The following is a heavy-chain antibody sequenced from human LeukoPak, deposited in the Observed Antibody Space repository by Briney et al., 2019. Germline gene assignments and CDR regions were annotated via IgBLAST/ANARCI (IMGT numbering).Heavy chain of an antibody. CDR1: GGSITGYY. CDR3: ARGNILTGYCFDF. V-gene: IGHV4-34*01. Sequence: SETLSLACAVYGGSITGYYWSWIRQTPGRGLEWVGEIHYTGATSYNPSLKSRATISTDTSKNQFSLRLSSVTAADTAVYYCARGNILTGYCFDFWGQGAPVTVSS. CDR2: IHYTGAT. J-gene: IGHJ4*02. D-gene: IGHD3-9*01.